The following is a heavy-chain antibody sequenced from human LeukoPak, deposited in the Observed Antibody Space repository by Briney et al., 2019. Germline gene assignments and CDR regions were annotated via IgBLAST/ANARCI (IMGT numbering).Heavy chain of an antibody. D-gene: IGHD3-10*01. J-gene: IGHJ3*02. V-gene: IGHV3-53*01. CDR1: GFTVSSNY. Sequence: GGSLRLSCAASGFTVSSNYMSWVRQAPGKGLEWVSVIYSGGSAYYADSVKGRFTISRDNSKNTLYLQMNSLSAEDTAVYYCARFNLGPGAWGAFDIWGQGTMVTVSS. CDR3: ARFNLGPGAWGAFDI. CDR2: IYSGGSA.